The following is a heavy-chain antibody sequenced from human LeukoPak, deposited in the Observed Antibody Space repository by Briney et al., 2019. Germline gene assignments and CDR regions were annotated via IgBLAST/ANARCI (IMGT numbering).Heavy chain of an antibody. V-gene: IGHV3-30-3*01. CDR2: ISYDGSNK. Sequence: GGSLRLSCAASGFTFSSYAMHWVRQAPGKGLEWVAVISYDGSNKYYADSVKGRFTISRDNSKNTLYLQMNSLRAEDTAVYYCARDPDSSGYYAYYFDYWGQGTLVTVS. D-gene: IGHD3-22*01. J-gene: IGHJ4*02. CDR3: ARDPDSSGYYAYYFDY. CDR1: GFTFSSYA.